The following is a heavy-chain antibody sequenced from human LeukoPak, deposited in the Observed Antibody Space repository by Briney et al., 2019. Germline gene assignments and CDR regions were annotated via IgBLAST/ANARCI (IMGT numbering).Heavy chain of an antibody. CDR2: IYYSGTT. Sequence: SETLSLTCTVSGGSISSYHWSWIRQPPGKGLEWIGYIYYSGTTNYNPSLKSRVTISVDTSKNQFSLKLSSVTAADTAMYYCARHHSGSAVYFQHWGQGTLVTVSS. CDR1: GGSISSYH. V-gene: IGHV4-59*08. J-gene: IGHJ1*01. D-gene: IGHD6-19*01. CDR3: ARHHSGSAVYFQH.